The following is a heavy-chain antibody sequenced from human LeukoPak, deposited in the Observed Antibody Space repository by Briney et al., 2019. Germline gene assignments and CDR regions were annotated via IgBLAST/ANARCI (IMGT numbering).Heavy chain of an antibody. D-gene: IGHD3-10*01. CDR3: ARETYYYGPIDF. CDR2: ISASGSYR. J-gene: IGHJ4*02. Sequence: GGSLRHSCVASGFTLNNYAMNWVRQAPGRGLEWVSTISASGSYRFYVDSVEGRFSISRDNSKNTLYLQMSSLRAEDTAVYYCARETYYYGPIDFWGQGTLVTVSS. V-gene: IGHV3-21*01. CDR1: GFTLNNYA.